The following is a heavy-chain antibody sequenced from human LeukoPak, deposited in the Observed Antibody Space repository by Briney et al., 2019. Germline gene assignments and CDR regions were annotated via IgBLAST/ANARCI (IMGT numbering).Heavy chain of an antibody. D-gene: IGHD3-10*01. J-gene: IGHJ4*02. CDR1: GFTFSSYA. Sequence: PGGSLGLSCAASGFTFSSYAMSWVRQAPGKGLEWVSAISGSGGSTYYADSVKGRFTISRDNSKNTLYLQMNSLRAEDTAVYYCAKPSGSGSYSQGGAFDYWGLGTLVTVSS. CDR2: ISGSGGST. V-gene: IGHV3-23*01. CDR3: AKPSGSGSYSQGGAFDY.